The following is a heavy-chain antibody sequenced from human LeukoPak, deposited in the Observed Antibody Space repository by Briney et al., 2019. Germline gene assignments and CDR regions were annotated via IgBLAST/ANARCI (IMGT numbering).Heavy chain of an antibody. CDR2: ISAYNGNT. CDR1: GYTFTSYA. Sequence: ASVKVSCKASGYTFTSYAMNWVRQAPGQGLEWMGWISAYNGNTNYAQKLQGRVTMTTDTSTSTAYMELRSLRSDDTAVYYCARGGGYSYGYYYYYMDVWGKGTTVTVSS. CDR3: ARGGGYSYGYYYYYMDV. V-gene: IGHV1-18*01. J-gene: IGHJ6*03. D-gene: IGHD5-18*01.